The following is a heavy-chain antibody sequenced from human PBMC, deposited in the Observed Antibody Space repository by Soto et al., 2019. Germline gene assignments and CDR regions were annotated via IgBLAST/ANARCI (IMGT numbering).Heavy chain of an antibody. D-gene: IGHD2-8*02. CDR3: ARELELVAGFDH. CDR2: IKIHGSEK. V-gene: IGHV3-7*03. Sequence: EVQMLQSGGGMVQPGGSLRLSCVGSGLTFGPDWMSWVRQAPGKGLEWVANIKIHGSEKYYVDSVKGRFAISGDNAKNSVFLQLNSLRTEGTAVYYCARELELVAGFDHWGQGRLV. CDR1: GLTFGPDW. J-gene: IGHJ4*02.